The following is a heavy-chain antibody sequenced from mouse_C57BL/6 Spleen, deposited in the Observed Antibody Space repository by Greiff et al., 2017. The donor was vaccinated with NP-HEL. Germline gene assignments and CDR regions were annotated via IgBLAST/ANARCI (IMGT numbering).Heavy chain of an antibody. Sequence: QVQLQQPGAELVMPGASVKLSCTASGYTFTSYWMHWVKQRPGQGLEWIGEIDPSDSYTNYNQKFKGKSTLTVDKSSSTAYMQLSSLTSEDSAVYYCARWDYDSFAYWGQGTLVTVSA. V-gene: IGHV1-69*01. CDR1: GYTFTSYW. CDR2: IDPSDSYT. CDR3: ARWDYDSFAY. J-gene: IGHJ3*01. D-gene: IGHD2-4*01.